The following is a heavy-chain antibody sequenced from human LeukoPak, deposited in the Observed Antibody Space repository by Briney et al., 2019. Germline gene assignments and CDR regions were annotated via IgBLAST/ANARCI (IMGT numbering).Heavy chain of an antibody. D-gene: IGHD3-3*01. V-gene: IGHV4-59*08. CDR3: ARLRFLEWLFPWFDP. CDR1: GVSISGHY. CDR2: IYSSGNT. Sequence: PSETLSLTCSVSGVSISGHYWSWIRQPPGKGLDWIGNIYSSGNTNYNPSLKSRVTISVDTSKNQFSLKLSSVTAADTAVYYCARLRFLEWLFPWFDPWGQGTLVTVSS. J-gene: IGHJ5*02.